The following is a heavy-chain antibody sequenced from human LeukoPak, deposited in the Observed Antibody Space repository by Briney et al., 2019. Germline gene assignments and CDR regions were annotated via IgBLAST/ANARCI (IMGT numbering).Heavy chain of an antibody. CDR3: ARQYSDILTGYHRGELYWYFDL. Sequence: SETLSLTCTVSGGSISSYYWGWIRQPPGKGLEWIGNIYHGGSAYYNPSLKSRVTISVDTSKNQFSLKLSSVTAADTAVYYCARQYSDILTGYHRGELYWYFDLWGRGTLVTVSS. CDR1: GGSISSYY. V-gene: IGHV4-59*08. CDR2: IYHGGSA. J-gene: IGHJ2*01. D-gene: IGHD3-9*01.